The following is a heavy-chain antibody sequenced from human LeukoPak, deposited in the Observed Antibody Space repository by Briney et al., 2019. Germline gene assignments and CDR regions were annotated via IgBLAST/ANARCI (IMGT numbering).Heavy chain of an antibody. D-gene: IGHD3-22*01. CDR1: GYTLTELS. V-gene: IGHV1-24*01. J-gene: IGHJ3*02. CDR3: ATDWDYDSRGYYALDAFDI. Sequence: ASVKVSCKVSGYTLTELSMHWVRQAPGKGLEWMGGFDPEDGETIYAQKFQGRVTMTEDTSTDTAYMELSSLRSEDTAVYYCATDWDYDSRGYYALDAFDIWGQGTMVTVSS. CDR2: FDPEDGET.